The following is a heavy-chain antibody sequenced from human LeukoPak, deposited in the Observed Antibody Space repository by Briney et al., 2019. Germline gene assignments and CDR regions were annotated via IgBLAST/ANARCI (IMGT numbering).Heavy chain of an antibody. V-gene: IGHV3-30*04. CDR1: GFTFSDYA. CDR3: ARVMTTVSTWWWFDP. D-gene: IGHD4-17*01. J-gene: IGHJ5*02. CDR2: ISYDGSDK. Sequence: PGRSLRLSCAASGFTFSDYAMHWVRQAPGKGLEWVAVISYDGSDKYYADPVKGRFTISRDNSKNTLYLQMNSLRGEDTALYYCARVMTTVSTWWWFDPWGQGTLVTVSS.